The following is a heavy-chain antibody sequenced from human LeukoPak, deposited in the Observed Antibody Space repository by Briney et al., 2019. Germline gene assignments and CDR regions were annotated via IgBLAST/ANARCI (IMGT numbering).Heavy chain of an antibody. J-gene: IGHJ4*02. CDR1: GFTFSSYA. Sequence: LTGGSLRLSCAASGFTFSSYAMSWVRRAPGKGLEWVSAISGSGGSTYYADSVKGRFTISRDNSKNTLYLQMNSLRAEDTAVYYCARARGGYDFDYWGQGTLVTVSS. CDR3: ARARGGYDFDY. D-gene: IGHD5-12*01. CDR2: ISGSGGST. V-gene: IGHV3-23*01.